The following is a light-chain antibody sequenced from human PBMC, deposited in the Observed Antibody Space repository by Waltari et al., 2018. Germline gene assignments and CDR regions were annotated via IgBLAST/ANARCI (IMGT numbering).Light chain of an antibody. CDR1: NIGSKR. Sequence: SYVLTQPPSVSVAPGKTARITCGGNNIGSKRVHWYQQKPGQAPVLVIYDDFDRPSGIPERFSGSNSRNTATLTISRVEAGDEADYYCQVWDDSGHWVFGGGTKLTVL. CDR2: DDF. CDR3: QVWDDSGHWV. V-gene: IGLV3-21*04. J-gene: IGLJ3*02.